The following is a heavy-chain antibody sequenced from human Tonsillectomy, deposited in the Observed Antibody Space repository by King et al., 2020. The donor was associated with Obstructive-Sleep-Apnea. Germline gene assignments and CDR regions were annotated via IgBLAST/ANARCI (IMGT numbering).Heavy chain of an antibody. J-gene: IGHJ3*02. CDR3: ARAGGDYSDAFDI. CDR2: IYSGGST. V-gene: IGHV3-66*01. CDR1: GFTVSSNY. D-gene: IGHD4-17*01. Sequence: QLVQSGGGLVQPGGSLRLSCAASGFTVSSNYMSWVRQAPGKGLEWVSVIYSGGSTYYADSVKGRVTISRDNSKNTLYLQMNSLRAEDTAVYYCARAGGDYSDAFDIWGQGTMVTVSS.